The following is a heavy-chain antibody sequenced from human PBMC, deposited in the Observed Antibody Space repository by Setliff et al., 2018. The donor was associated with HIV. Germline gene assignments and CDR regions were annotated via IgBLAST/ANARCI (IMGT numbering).Heavy chain of an antibody. Sequence: SETLSLTCTVSGGSIIDSRYFWGWIRQPPGKGLEWIGSVYYSGITYYSSSLKSRVTVAVDTSRIQFSLKLTSVTAADTAVYKCVRHVWSDDFLVPGWFDSWSQGTLVTVS. J-gene: IGHJ5*01. D-gene: IGHD3-3*01. CDR1: GGSIIDSRYF. CDR3: VRHVWSDDFLVPGWFDS. V-gene: IGHV4-39*01. CDR2: VYYSGIT.